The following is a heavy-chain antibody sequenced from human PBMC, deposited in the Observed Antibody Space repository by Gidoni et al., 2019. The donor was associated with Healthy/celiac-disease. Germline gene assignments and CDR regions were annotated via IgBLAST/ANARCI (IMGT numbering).Heavy chain of an antibody. CDR1: GGSISSSSYY. D-gene: IGHD2-2*01. J-gene: IGHJ6*02. CDR3: ARLYCSSTSCSYYYYGMDV. Sequence: QLQLQESGPGLVKPSETLSLTCTASGGSISSSSYYWGWIRQPPGKGLEWIGSIYYSGSTYYNPSLKSRVTISVDTSKNQFSLKLSSVTAADTAVYYCARLYCSSTSCSYYYYGMDVWGQGTTVTVSS. V-gene: IGHV4-39*07. CDR2: IYYSGST.